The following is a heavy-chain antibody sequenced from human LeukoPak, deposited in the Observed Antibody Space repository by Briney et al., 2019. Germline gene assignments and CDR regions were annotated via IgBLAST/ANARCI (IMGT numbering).Heavy chain of an antibody. CDR1: GFTFSSYG. V-gene: IGHV3-33*06. CDR3: AKPIAAAALDAFDI. CDR2: IWYDGSNK. Sequence: GGSLRLSCAASGFTFSSYGMHWVRQAPGKGLEWVAVIWYDGSNKYYADSVKGRFTISRDNSKNTLYLQMNSLRAEDTAVYYCAKPIAAAALDAFDIWGQGTMVTVSS. D-gene: IGHD6-13*01. J-gene: IGHJ3*02.